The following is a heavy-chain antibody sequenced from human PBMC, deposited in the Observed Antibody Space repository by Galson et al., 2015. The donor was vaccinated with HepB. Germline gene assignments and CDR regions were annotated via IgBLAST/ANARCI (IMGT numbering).Heavy chain of an antibody. V-gene: IGHV1-69*02. J-gene: IGHJ5*02. D-gene: IGHD6-13*01. CDR3: ARGRGSSWTREDWFDP. CDR2: IIPILGIA. CDR1: GGTFSSYT. Sequence: SVKVSCKASGGTFSSYTISWVRQAPGQGLEWMGRIIPILGIANYAQKFQGRVTITADKSTSTAYMELSSLRSEDTAVYYCARGRGSSWTREDWFDPWGQGTLVTVSS.